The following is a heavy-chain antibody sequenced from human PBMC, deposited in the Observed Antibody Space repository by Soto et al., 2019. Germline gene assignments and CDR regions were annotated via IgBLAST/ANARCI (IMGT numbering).Heavy chain of an antibody. CDR3: ARGPYYYDSSGYYYNWFGP. D-gene: IGHD3-22*01. CDR2: IYSGGST. J-gene: IGHJ5*02. CDR1: GFTVSSNY. Sequence: GGSLRLSCAASGFTVSSNYMSWVRQAPGKGLEWVSVIYSGGSTYYADSVKGRFTISRDNSKNTLYLQMNSLRAEDTAVYYCARGPYYYDSSGYYYNWFGPWGQGTLVTVSS. V-gene: IGHV3-53*01.